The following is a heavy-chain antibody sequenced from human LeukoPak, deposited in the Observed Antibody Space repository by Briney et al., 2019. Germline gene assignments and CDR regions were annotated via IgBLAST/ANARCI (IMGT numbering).Heavy chain of an antibody. CDR2: ISASSSTI. CDR1: GFTFSSYG. J-gene: IGHJ4*02. D-gene: IGHD6-6*01. Sequence: PGGSLRLSCAASGFTFSSYGMHWVRQAPGKGLEWISYISASSSTIYNADSVKGRFTISRDNAKNSLYLQMNSLRAEDTAVYYCALVVEARPPFDYWGQGTLVTVSS. CDR3: ALVVEARPPFDY. V-gene: IGHV3-48*01.